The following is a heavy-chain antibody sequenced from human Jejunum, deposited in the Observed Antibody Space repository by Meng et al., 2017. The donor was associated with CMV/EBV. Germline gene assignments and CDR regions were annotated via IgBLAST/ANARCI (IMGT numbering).Heavy chain of an antibody. J-gene: IGHJ5*02. D-gene: IGHD6-19*01. CDR3: ARRPVAARRKNNWFDP. CDR2: IDHSGST. Sequence: YGGSCSGYFWGWFRQPPGKGLEWIGEIDHSGSTNYNPSLKSRVSISADTSKNQFSLNLSSVTAADTAVYYCARRPVAARRKNNWFDPWGQGTLVTVSS. CDR1: GGSCSGYF. V-gene: IGHV4-34*01.